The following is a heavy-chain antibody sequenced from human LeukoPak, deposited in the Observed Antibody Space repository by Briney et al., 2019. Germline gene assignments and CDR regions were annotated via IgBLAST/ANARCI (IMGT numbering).Heavy chain of an antibody. CDR2: INPNSGGT. D-gene: IGHD6-13*01. CDR1: GYTFTGYY. V-gene: IGHV1-2*02. CDR3: ARVGIAAAGADY. J-gene: IGHJ4*02. Sequence: ASVKVSCKASGYTFTGYYMHWVRQAPGQGLEWMGWINPNSGGTNYAQKFQGRVTMTRDTSISTAYMELSRLRSDNTAVYYCARVGIAAAGADYWGQGTLVTVSS.